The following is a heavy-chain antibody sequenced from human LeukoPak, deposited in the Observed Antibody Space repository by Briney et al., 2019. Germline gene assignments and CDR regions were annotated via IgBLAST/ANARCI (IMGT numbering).Heavy chain of an antibody. Sequence: SVKVSCKASGGTFSRYATSWVRQAPGQGLEWMGGITPIFGTANYAQKFQGRVTISADESSSTAYMELRRLRSEDTAVYYCARDAAIYDNSAYYYLWWGQGTLVTVSS. CDR2: ITPIFGTA. J-gene: IGHJ4*02. D-gene: IGHD3-22*01. CDR3: ARDAAIYDNSAYYYLW. V-gene: IGHV1-69*13. CDR1: GGTFSRYA.